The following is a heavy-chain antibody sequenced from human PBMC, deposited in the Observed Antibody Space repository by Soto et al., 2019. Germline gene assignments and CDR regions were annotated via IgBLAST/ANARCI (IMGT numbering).Heavy chain of an antibody. V-gene: IGHV1-2*02. J-gene: IGHJ4*02. Sequence: QVQLVQSGAEVKKPGASVKVSCKASGYTFSDSYVHWVRQAPGQGLEWMGWSNTNSGGTYYPQKFRGRVTMTGDTSIDTAYKELTSLRSDDTAVYFCARGRGRVALGHSSSLDYWGQGTLVSVSS. D-gene: IGHD6-6*01. CDR1: GYTFSDSY. CDR3: ARGRGRVALGHSSSLDY. CDR2: SNTNSGGT.